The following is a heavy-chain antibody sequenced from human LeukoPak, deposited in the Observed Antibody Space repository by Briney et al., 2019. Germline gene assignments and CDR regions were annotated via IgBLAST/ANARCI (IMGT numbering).Heavy chain of an antibody. Sequence: PSQTLYLTCNVSGGSISSGDYYWSWIRQPPGKGLEWIGYIYYSGSTYYNPSLKSRVTISVDTSKNQFSLKLNSVTAADTAVYYCARDGNIWNDGVFDPWGRGTLVTVSS. D-gene: IGHD1-20*01. V-gene: IGHV4-30-4*08. J-gene: IGHJ5*02. CDR3: ARDGNIWNDGVFDP. CDR2: IYYSGST. CDR1: GGSISSGDYY.